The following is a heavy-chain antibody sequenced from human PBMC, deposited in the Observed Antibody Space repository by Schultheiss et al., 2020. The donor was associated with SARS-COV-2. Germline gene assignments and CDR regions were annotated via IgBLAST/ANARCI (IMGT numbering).Heavy chain of an antibody. Sequence: SQTLSLTCAVYGGSFSGYYWSWIRQPPGKGLEWIGEINHSGSTNYNPSLKSRVTISVDTSKNQFSLKLSSVTAADTAVYYCARIVVASPLTPPWGQGTLVTVSS. CDR2: INHSGST. V-gene: IGHV4-34*01. CDR3: ARIVVASPLTPP. D-gene: IGHD3-22*01. CDR1: GGSFSGYY. J-gene: IGHJ5*02.